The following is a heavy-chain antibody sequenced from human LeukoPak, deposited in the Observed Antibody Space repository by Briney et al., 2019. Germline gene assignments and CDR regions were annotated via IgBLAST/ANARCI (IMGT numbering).Heavy chain of an antibody. Sequence: SETLSLTCTVSGGSISSSSYYWGWIRQPPGKGLEWIGSIYYSGSTYYNPSLKSRVTISVDTSKNQFSLKLSSVTAADTAVYYCARVGDFWSGLPGYYFDYWGQGTLDTVSS. J-gene: IGHJ4*02. CDR3: ARVGDFWSGLPGYYFDY. V-gene: IGHV4-39*07. CDR1: GGSISSSSYY. CDR2: IYYSGST. D-gene: IGHD3-3*01.